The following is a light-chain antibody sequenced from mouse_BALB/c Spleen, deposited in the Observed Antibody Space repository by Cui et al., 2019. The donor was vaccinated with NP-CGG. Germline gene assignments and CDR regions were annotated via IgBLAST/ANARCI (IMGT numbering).Light chain of an antibody. CDR1: TGAGTTNNY. CDR2: GTN. CDR3: ALWYSNHWV. V-gene: IGLV1*01. J-gene: IGLJ1*01. Sequence: QPVVTQESALTTSPAETVTLTCRSSTGAGTTNNYANWVQEKPDHVFTGLIGGTNNRAPGVPARFSGSLIGNKAALTITGAQTEDEAIYFCALWYSNHWVFGGGTKLTVL.